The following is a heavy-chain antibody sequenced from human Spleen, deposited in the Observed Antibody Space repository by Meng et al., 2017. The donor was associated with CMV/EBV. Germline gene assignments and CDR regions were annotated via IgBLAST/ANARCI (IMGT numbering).Heavy chain of an antibody. CDR2: IYSGSANT. CDR1: GFTFTTHD. D-gene: IGHD2-2*01. Sequence: GGSLRLSCAASGFTFTTHDMTWVRQAPGKGLEWVSLIYSGSANTHYADSVKGRFTISRDNSHNKIYLQMNSLRAEDTAVYYCARKGFPKRPTVIIPAASPFDYWGQGTLVTVSS. V-gene: IGHV3-23*03. J-gene: IGHJ4*02. CDR3: ARKGFPKRPTVIIPAASPFDY.